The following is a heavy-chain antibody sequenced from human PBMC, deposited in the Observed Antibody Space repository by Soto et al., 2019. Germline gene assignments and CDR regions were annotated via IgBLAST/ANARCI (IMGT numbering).Heavy chain of an antibody. J-gene: IGHJ4*02. CDR3: ARTVGAAYYFDF. Sequence: PSETLSLTCTVSGGSISSYYWSWIRQPPGKGLEWIGYIYYSGSTNYNPSLKSRVTISVDTSKNQFSLSLKSVTAADTAVYYCARTVGAAYYFDFWGQGALVTVSS. D-gene: IGHD1-26*01. V-gene: IGHV4-59*12. CDR2: IYYSGST. CDR1: GGSISSYY.